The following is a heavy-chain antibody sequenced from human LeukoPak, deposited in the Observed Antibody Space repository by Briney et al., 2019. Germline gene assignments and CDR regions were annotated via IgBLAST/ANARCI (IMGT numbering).Heavy chain of an antibody. Sequence: GGSLRLSRAASGFTFSSYSMNWVRQAPGKGLEWVAVIWYDGSNKYYADSVKGRFTISRDNSKNTLYLQMNSLRAEDTAVYYCARERDGYNYIGYWGQGTPVTVSS. CDR1: GFTFSSYS. CDR3: ARERDGYNYIGY. CDR2: IWYDGSNK. J-gene: IGHJ4*02. D-gene: IGHD5-24*01. V-gene: IGHV3-33*08.